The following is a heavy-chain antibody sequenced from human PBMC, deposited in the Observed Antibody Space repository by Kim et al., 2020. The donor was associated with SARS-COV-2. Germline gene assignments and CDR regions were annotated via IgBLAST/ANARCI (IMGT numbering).Heavy chain of an antibody. D-gene: IGHD3-9*01. J-gene: IGHJ6*02. Sequence: GGSLRLSCAASGFTFSSYSMNWVRQAPGKGLEWVSYISSSSSTIYYADSVKGRFTISRDNAKNSLYLQMNSLRDEDTAVYYCARGPGTYYDILTGYLLPSDDYYYGMDVWGQGTTVTVSS. CDR3: ARGPGTYYDILTGYLLPSDDYYYGMDV. CDR1: GFTFSSYS. CDR2: ISSSSSTI. V-gene: IGHV3-48*02.